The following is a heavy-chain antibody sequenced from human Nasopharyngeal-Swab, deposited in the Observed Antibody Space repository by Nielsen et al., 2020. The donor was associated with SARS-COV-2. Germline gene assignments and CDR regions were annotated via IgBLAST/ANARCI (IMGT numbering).Heavy chain of an antibody. D-gene: IGHD5-12*01. V-gene: IGHV3-48*03. CDR2: IISSAYTK. J-gene: IGHJ4*02. CDR1: GFMFSASA. Sequence: GGSLTLSCSVSGFMFSASAMNWVRHAPGNGLEWASYIISSAYTKYYADSVKGRFTISRDNAKNSLYLEMNNQRAEDTAVYYSASIVVTPQYYLDHWGQGVLGTVS. CDR3: ASIVVTPQYYLDH.